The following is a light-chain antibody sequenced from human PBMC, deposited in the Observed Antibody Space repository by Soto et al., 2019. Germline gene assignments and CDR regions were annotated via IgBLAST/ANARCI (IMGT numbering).Light chain of an antibody. Sequence: QSVLTQPPSASGTPGQRVTISCSGSSSNIGSNTVNWYQQLPGTAPKLLIYSNNQRPSGVPVRFSGSKSGTSASLAISGLQSEDEADYYCAAWDDSLNGGVFGGGTKLTVL. CDR2: SNN. CDR1: SSNIGSNT. J-gene: IGLJ2*01. CDR3: AAWDDSLNGGV. V-gene: IGLV1-44*01.